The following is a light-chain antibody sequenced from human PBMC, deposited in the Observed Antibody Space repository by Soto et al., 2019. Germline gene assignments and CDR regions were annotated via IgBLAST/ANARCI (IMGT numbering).Light chain of an antibody. J-gene: IGLJ1*01. Sequence: QSALTQPPSASGTPGQRVTISCSGSSSNIGSNTVSWYQHLPGTAPKLLIYSNNQRPSGVPDRFSGSKSGTSASLAISGLQSEDEADYHCAAWDDSLNGYVFGTGTKVTVL. CDR3: AAWDDSLNGYV. V-gene: IGLV1-44*01. CDR1: SSNIGSNT. CDR2: SNN.